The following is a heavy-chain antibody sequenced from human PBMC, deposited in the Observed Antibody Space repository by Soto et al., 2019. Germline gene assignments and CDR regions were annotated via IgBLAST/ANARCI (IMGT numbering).Heavy chain of an antibody. CDR2: INPIGGTT. CDR3: ARDPGIAVADSDPYYYGMDV. Sequence: ASVKVSCKASGYSFTNYYMHWVRQAPGQGLEWMGLINPIGGTTTYAHNFQGRVTMTRDTSTNTIYMELSSLTSEDTAVHYCARDPGIAVADSDPYYYGMDVWGLGTTVTVSS. V-gene: IGHV1-46*01. J-gene: IGHJ6*02. CDR1: GYSFTNYY. D-gene: IGHD6-19*01.